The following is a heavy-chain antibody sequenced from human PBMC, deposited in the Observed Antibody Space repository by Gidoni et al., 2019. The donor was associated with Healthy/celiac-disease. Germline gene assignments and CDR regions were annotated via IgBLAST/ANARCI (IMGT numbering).Heavy chain of an antibody. J-gene: IGHJ4*02. CDR1: GYPISSGYY. V-gene: IGHV4-38-2*02. CDR3: ARGTLEAFDY. CDR2: IDHSGST. Sequence: QVQLQESGPGLVKPSETLSLTCTVSGYPISSGYYWGWIRQPPGKGLEWIGSIDHSGSTYYNPSLKSRVTISVDTSKNQFSLKLSSVTAADTAVYYCARGTLEAFDYWGQGTLVTVSS. D-gene: IGHD1-1*01.